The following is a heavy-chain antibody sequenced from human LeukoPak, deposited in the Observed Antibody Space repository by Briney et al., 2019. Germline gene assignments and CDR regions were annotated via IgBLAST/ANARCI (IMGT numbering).Heavy chain of an antibody. CDR3: AKTIPYWYFDL. Sequence: GGSLRLSCAASGFTFSSYAMSWVRQAPGKGLEWVSLISSTGSTTYYADSVKGRFTISRDNSENTLYLQMNSLRAEDTAIYFCAKTIPYWYFDLWGRGTLVTVSS. J-gene: IGHJ2*01. D-gene: IGHD5-24*01. V-gene: IGHV3-23*01. CDR2: ISSTGSTT. CDR1: GFTFSSYA.